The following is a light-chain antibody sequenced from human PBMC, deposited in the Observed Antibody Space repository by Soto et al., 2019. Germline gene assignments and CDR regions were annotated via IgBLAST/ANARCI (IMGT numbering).Light chain of an antibody. CDR2: GAS. CDR3: QQHNQWPIT. V-gene: IGKV3-15*01. CDR1: QSVSSY. Sequence: EIVFTQSPATLSWSPGERATLSCRASQSVSSYLAWYQQKPGQAPRLLIHGASTRAPGFPARFSGSGSGTDFTLTINSLQSEDSAVYYCQQHNQWPITFGQGTRREIK. J-gene: IGKJ5*01.